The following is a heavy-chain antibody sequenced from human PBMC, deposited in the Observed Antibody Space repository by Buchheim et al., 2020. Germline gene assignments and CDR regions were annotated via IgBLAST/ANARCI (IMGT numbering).Heavy chain of an antibody. Sequence: QVQLVESGGGVVQPGRSLRLSCAASGFTFSTYGMHWVRQAPGKGLEWVAVISYDGSNKYYADSVKGRFTISRDNSKNTLYLQMNSLRAEDTAVYYCAISYGDYVVDYWGQGTL. V-gene: IGHV3-30*03. CDR2: ISYDGSNK. J-gene: IGHJ4*02. D-gene: IGHD4-17*01. CDR1: GFTFSTYG. CDR3: AISYGDYVVDY.